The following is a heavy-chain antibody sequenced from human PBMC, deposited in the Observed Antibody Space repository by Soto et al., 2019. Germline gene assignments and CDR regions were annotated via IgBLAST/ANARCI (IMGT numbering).Heavy chain of an antibody. D-gene: IGHD3-3*01. CDR3: ARVGYDFWSGYYWFDP. V-gene: IGHV1-18*01. Sequence: ASVKVSCKASGYTFTSYGISWVRQAPGQGLEWMGWISAYNGNTNYAQKLQGRVTMTTDTSTSTAYMELRSLRYDDTAVYYCARVGYDFWSGYYWFDPWGQGTLVTVSS. J-gene: IGHJ5*02. CDR1: GYTFTSYG. CDR2: ISAYNGNT.